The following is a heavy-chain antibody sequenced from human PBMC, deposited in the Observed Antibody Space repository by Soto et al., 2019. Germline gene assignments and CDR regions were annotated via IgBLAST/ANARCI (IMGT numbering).Heavy chain of an antibody. D-gene: IGHD6-19*01. Sequence: EVQLLESGGDLVQPGGSLRLSCAASGFTFSNYAMTWVRQTPGKGLEWVSSVSGSGGSTYYADSVKGRFTISRDNSKNTQYLQMNSLRAEDTAVYYCAKASSAVAGRYYFDYWCQGPLVTVSS. J-gene: IGHJ4*02. CDR1: GFTFSNYA. CDR3: AKASSAVAGRYYFDY. V-gene: IGHV3-23*01. CDR2: VSGSGGST.